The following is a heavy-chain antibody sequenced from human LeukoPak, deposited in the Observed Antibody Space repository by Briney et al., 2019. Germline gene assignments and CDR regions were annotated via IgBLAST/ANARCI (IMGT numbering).Heavy chain of an antibody. V-gene: IGHV3-7*01. D-gene: IGHD1-14*01. Sequence: TGGSLRLSCAASGFTFSNHWMNWVRQTPGKGLEYVALVNPHENDIYYLDSVKGRFTISRDNAKNSLYLQMNSLRAEDTAVYYCARASPGGWFDPWGQGTLVTVSS. J-gene: IGHJ5*02. CDR1: GFTFSNHW. CDR3: ARASPGGWFDP. CDR2: VNPHENDI.